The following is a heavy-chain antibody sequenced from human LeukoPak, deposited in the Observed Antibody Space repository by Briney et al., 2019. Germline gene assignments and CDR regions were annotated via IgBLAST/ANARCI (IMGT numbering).Heavy chain of an antibody. CDR3: ASSEYSSSFDY. CDR2: ISSSSSTI. CDR1: GFTFSSYS. V-gene: IGHV3-48*04. J-gene: IGHJ4*02. Sequence: GGSLRLSCAASGFTFSSYSMNWVRQAPGKGLEWVSYISSSSSTIYYADSVKGRFTISRDNAKNSLYLQMNSLRAEDTAVYYCASSEYSSSFDYWGQGTLVTVSS. D-gene: IGHD6-6*01.